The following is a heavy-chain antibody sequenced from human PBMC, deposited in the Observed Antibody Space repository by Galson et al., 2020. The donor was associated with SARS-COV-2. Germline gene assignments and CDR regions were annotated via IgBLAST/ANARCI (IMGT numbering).Heavy chain of an antibody. V-gene: IGHV3-33*01. CDR2: IWYDGSNK. J-gene: IGHJ3*02. Sequence: GGSLRLSCAASGFTFSSYGMHWVRQAPGKGLGWVAVIWYDGSNKYYADSVKGRFTISRDNSKNTLYLQMNSLRAEDTAVYYCARDWIAVAQGGAFDIWGQGTMVTVSS. CDR3: ARDWIAVAQGGAFDI. D-gene: IGHD6-19*01. CDR1: GFTFSSYG.